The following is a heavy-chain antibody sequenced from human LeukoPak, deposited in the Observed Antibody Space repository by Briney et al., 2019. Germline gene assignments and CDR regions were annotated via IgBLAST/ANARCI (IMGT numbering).Heavy chain of an antibody. Sequence: SETLSLTCTVSGGSISSSSYYWGWIRQPPGKGLEWIGSIYYSGSTYYNPSLKSRVTISVDTSKNQFSLKLSSVTAADTAVYYCARQGSRYCSSTSCYRFIAANYFDYWGQGTLVTVSS. D-gene: IGHD2-2*02. CDR3: ARQGSRYCSSTSCYRFIAANYFDY. CDR2: IYYSGST. J-gene: IGHJ4*02. CDR1: GGSISSSSYY. V-gene: IGHV4-39*07.